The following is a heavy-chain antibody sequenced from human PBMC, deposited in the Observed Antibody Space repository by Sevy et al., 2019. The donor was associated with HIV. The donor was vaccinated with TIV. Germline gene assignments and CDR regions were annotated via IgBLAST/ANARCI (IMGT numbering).Heavy chain of an antibody. J-gene: IGHJ4*02. CDR1: GFTFSSYA. CDR2: ISGSGGGT. D-gene: IGHD1-20*01. CDR3: AKDGSYNWNGDYFDY. V-gene: IGHV3-23*01. Sequence: GGSLRLSCAASGFTFSSYAMSWVRQAPGKGLEWVSAISGSGGGTYYANSVKGRFTISRDNSKNTLYLQMNSLRAEDTAVYYCAKDGSYNWNGDYFDYWGQGTLVTVSS.